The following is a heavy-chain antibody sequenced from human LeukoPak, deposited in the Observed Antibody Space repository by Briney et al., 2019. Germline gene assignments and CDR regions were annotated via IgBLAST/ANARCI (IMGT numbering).Heavy chain of an antibody. V-gene: IGHV3-49*04. CDR2: IRKKGFGGTT. CDR1: RFTFGDYA. CDR3: ARANCVNGVCYHFDY. D-gene: IGHD2-8*01. Sequence: GRSLRLSCTASRFTFGDYAMTWVRQAPGKGLEWVGFIRKKGFGGTTEYAASVKGRFTISRDDSNSTAYLQMNSLKTEDTAVYYCARANCVNGVCYHFDYWGQGTLVTVSS. J-gene: IGHJ4*02.